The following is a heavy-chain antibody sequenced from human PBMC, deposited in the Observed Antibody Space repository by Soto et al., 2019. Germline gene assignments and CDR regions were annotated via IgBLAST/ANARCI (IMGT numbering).Heavy chain of an antibody. V-gene: IGHV1-69*06. CDR1: GGTFSSYA. D-gene: IGHD2-8*01. Sequence: QVQLVQSGAEVKKPGSSVKVSCKASGGTFSSYAISWVRQAPGQGLQWMGGIITIFGTANYAQKIQGRVTITAAKSTSTAYMELSSLRSEDTAVYYCARAGVYAEHNWLDPWGQGTLVTVSS. CDR3: ARAGVYAEHNWLDP. CDR2: IITIFGTA. J-gene: IGHJ5*02.